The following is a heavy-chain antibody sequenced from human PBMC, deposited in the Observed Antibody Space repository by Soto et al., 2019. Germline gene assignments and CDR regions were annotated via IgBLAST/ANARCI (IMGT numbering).Heavy chain of an antibody. Sequence: GASVKVSCKASGGTFSSYAISWVRQAPGQGLEWMGGIIPIFGTANYAQKFQGRVTITADESTSTAYMELSSLRSEDTAVYYCARGQDSGSYDDFDIWGQGTMVTVSS. D-gene: IGHD1-26*01. V-gene: IGHV1-69*13. CDR2: IIPIFGTA. CDR1: GGTFSSYA. J-gene: IGHJ3*02. CDR3: ARGQDSGSYDDFDI.